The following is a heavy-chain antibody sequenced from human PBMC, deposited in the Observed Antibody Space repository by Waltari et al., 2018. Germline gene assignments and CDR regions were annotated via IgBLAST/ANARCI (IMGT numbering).Heavy chain of an antibody. Sequence: QVQLQQWGAGLLKPSETLSLTCAVYGGSFSGYYWSWIRQPPGKGLEWSGEINHSGRTNYNPSLKSRVTISVDTSKNQFSLKLSSVTAADTAVYYCARVSRYYDILTGYYRAFDYWGQGTLVTVSS. V-gene: IGHV4-34*01. D-gene: IGHD3-9*01. CDR2: INHSGRT. J-gene: IGHJ4*02. CDR3: ARVSRYYDILTGYYRAFDY. CDR1: GGSFSGYY.